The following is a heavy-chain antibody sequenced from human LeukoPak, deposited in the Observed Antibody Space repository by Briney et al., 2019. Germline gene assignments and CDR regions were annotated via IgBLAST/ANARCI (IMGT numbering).Heavy chain of an antibody. CDR2: IYYSGST. CDR1: GGSISSGGYY. V-gene: IGHV4-31*03. J-gene: IGHJ5*02. CDR3: ARGQIFWSGYYTWFDP. Sequence: SETLSLTCTVSGGSISSGGYYWSWIRQPPGKGLEWIGYIYYSGSTYYNPSLKSRVTISVDTSKNQFSLKLSSVTAADTAVYYCARGQIFWSGYYTWFDPWGQGTLVTVSS. D-gene: IGHD3-3*01.